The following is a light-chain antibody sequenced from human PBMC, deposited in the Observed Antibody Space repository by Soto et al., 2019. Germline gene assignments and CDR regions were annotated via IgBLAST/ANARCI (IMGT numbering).Light chain of an antibody. V-gene: IGKV3-15*01. CDR3: QQYNNWPLT. J-gene: IGKJ4*01. CDR2: ATS. CDR1: HRVSSY. Sequence: EIVMTQSPATLSVSPGERATLSCRASHRVSSYLAWYQQKPGQAPRLLIYATSTRATGIPARFSGSGSGTEFTLTISSLQSEDFAVYYCQQYNNWPLTFGGWTKVEIK.